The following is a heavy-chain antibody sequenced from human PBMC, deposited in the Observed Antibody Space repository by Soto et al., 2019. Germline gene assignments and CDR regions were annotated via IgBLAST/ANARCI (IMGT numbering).Heavy chain of an antibody. D-gene: IGHD4-17*01. CDR2: IYYSGST. CDR3: GRGNYGDYRHAFDY. Sequence: QVQLQESGPGLVKPSQTLSLTCTVSGGSITSGDYYWSWIRQHQGEGLEWIGYIYYSGSTYYNPSLKVRVTISVDTSNNQFSLKLSSMTAADTAVYYCGRGNYGDYRHAFDYWGQGTLVTVSS. J-gene: IGHJ4*02. CDR1: GGSITSGDYY. V-gene: IGHV4-31*03.